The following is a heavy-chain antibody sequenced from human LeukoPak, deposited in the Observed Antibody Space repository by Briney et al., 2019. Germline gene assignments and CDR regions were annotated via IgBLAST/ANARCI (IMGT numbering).Heavy chain of an antibody. Sequence: PSETLSLTCSVSDESIRSHYWGWVRQPPGKGLERIAYIHNSGITNYNPFLKSRVTISVDTPKNQFSLKLSSVTAADTAIYYCVAMFSSDYFDLWGQGILVPVSS. CDR3: VAMFSSDYFDL. CDR1: DESIRSHY. J-gene: IGHJ4*02. D-gene: IGHD3-22*01. V-gene: IGHV4-59*03. CDR2: IHNSGIT.